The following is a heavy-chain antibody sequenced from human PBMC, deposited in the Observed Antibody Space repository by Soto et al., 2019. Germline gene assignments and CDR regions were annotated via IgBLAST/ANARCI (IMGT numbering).Heavy chain of an antibody. CDR1: GGSISSSIYY. Sequence: PSETLSLTCTVSGGSISSSIYYWGWIRQPPGKGLEWIGSIYYSGSTYYNPSLKSRVTISVDTSKNQFSLKLSSVTAADTAVYYCARGRYYGSGPVSYWGQGTLVTVSS. V-gene: IGHV4-39*01. CDR2: IYYSGST. D-gene: IGHD3-10*01. J-gene: IGHJ4*02. CDR3: ARGRYYGSGPVSY.